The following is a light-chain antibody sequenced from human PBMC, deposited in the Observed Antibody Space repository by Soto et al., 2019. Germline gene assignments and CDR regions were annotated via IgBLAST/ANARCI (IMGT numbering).Light chain of an antibody. CDR2: GAS. V-gene: IGKV3-20*01. Sequence: DIVLTQSPGTLSLSPGERATLSCRASQSVDSRYFAWYQQKPGQAPRFLIYGASNRAAGIPDRFSGSGSGTSWNVTIIIVDPKAVAVYCCQLYDNRRFTFGRDTKDYIK. CDR1: QSVDSRY. CDR3: QLYDNRRFT. J-gene: IGKJ3*01.